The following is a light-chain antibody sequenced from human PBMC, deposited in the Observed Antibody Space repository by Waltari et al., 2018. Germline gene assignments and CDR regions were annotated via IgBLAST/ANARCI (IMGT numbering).Light chain of an antibody. CDR1: QSISSY. Sequence: DIQMTQYPSSLSASVGNRVTITCRASQSISSYLNWYQQKPGKAPKLLIYAASSLQSGVPSRFSGSGSGTDFTLTISSLQPEDFATYYCQQSYSTPLTFGGRTKVEIK. J-gene: IGKJ4*01. V-gene: IGKV1-39*01. CDR2: AAS. CDR3: QQSYSTPLT.